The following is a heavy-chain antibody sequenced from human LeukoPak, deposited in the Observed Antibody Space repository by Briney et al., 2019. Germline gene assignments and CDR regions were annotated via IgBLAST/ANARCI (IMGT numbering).Heavy chain of an antibody. J-gene: IGHJ4*02. CDR2: IYYSGST. V-gene: IGHV4-59*12. CDR3: ARGRNIVVVPASDFDY. CDR1: GGSTSSYY. D-gene: IGHD2-2*01. Sequence: SETLSLTCTVSGGSTSSYYWSWIRQPPGKGLEWIGYIYYSGSTNYNPSLKSRVTISVDTSKNQFSLKLSSVTAADTAVYYCARGRNIVVVPASDFDYWGQGTLVTVSS.